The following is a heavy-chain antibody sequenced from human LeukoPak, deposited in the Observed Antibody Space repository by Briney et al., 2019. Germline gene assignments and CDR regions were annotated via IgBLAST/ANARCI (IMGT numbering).Heavy chain of an antibody. CDR3: ARGAAGYSYG. V-gene: IGHV4-59*01. CDR2: IYYSGST. Sequence: SETLSLTCTVSGGSISSYYWSWIRQPPGKGLEWIGHIYYSGSTNYNPSLKSRVTISIDTSKNQFSLRLSSVTAADTAVYYCARGAAGYSYGRGQGTLVTVSS. CDR1: GGSISSYY. J-gene: IGHJ4*02. D-gene: IGHD5-18*01.